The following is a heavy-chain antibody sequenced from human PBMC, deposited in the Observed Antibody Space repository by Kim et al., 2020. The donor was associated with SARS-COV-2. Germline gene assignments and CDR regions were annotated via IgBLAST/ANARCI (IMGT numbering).Heavy chain of an antibody. CDR2: IWYDGSNK. CDR1: GFTFSSYG. D-gene: IGHD5-12*01. J-gene: IGHJ4*02. Sequence: GGSLRLSCAASGFTFSSYGMHWVRQAPGKGLEWVAVIWYDGSNKYYADSVKGRFTISRDNSKNTLYLQMNSLRAEDTAVYYCASSGDPYYFDYWGQGTLVTVSS. CDR3: ASSGDPYYFDY. V-gene: IGHV3-33*01.